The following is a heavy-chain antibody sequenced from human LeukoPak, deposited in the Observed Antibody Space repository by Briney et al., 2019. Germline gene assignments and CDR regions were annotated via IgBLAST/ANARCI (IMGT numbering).Heavy chain of an antibody. CDR2: IVVGSGNT. V-gene: IGHV1-58*01. Sequence: GTSVKVSCKASGFTFTSSAVQWVRQARGQRLEWIGWIVVGSGNTNYAQKFQGRVTITRDTSASTAYMELSSLRSEDTAVYYCARGVSSGWYIDYWGQGTLVTVSS. D-gene: IGHD6-19*01. CDR1: GFTFTSSA. J-gene: IGHJ4*02. CDR3: ARGVSSGWYIDY.